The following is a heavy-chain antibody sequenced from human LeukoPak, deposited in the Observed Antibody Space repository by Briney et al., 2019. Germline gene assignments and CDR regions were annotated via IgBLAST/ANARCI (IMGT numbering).Heavy chain of an antibody. CDR2: IYYSGST. V-gene: IGHV4-59*01. J-gene: IGHJ5*02. Sequence: PETLSLTCTVSGGSISSYYWSWIRQPPGKGLEWIGYIYYSGSTNYNPSLKSRVTISVDTSKNQFPLKLSSVTAADTAVYYCATLGVRFGERWFDPWGQGTLVTVSS. D-gene: IGHD3-10*01. CDR3: ATLGVRFGERWFDP. CDR1: GGSISSYY.